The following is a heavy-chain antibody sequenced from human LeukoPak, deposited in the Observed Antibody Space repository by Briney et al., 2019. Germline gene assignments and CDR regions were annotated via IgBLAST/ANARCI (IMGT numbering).Heavy chain of an antibody. CDR3: ARDPLHSSGWYTRYYFDY. CDR1: GYTFASYY. V-gene: IGHV1-46*03. CDR2: INPSGGST. D-gene: IGHD6-19*01. Sequence: ASVKVSCKASGYTFASYYMHWVRQAPGQGLEWMGIINPSGGSTSYAQKFQGRVTMTRDTSTSTVYMELSSLRSEDTAVYYCARDPLHSSGWYTRYYFDYRGQGTLVTVSS. J-gene: IGHJ4*02.